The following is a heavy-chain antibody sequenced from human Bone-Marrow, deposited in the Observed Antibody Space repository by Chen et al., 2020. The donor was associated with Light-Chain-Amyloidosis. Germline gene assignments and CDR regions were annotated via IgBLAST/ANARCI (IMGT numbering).Heavy chain of an antibody. D-gene: IGHD1-26*01. V-gene: IGHV3-7*05. J-gene: IGHJ4*02. Sequence: EVQLVESGGGLVQPGASLRLSCEASGFTFSNYYMAWVRQAPGKGLGWVANIDQDGSERYFVDSLKGRFTISRDNAKNSLYLHMKSLGVGDTAVYYCARRGVGGSYFDYWGQGALVTVSS. CDR1: GFTFSNYY. CDR3: ARRGVGGSYFDY. CDR2: IDQDGSER.